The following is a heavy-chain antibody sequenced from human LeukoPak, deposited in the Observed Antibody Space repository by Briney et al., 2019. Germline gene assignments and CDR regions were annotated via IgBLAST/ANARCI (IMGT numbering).Heavy chain of an antibody. V-gene: IGHV4-38-2*02. D-gene: IGHD3-10*01. CDR1: GYSISSGYY. Sequence: SETLSLTCTVSGYSISSGYYWGWIRQPPGKGLEWIGSIYYSGSTYYNPSLKSRVTVSVDTSKNQFSLKLNSVTAADTAVYYCTVLGVIPVFDYWGQGTLVTVSS. CDR3: TVLGVIPVFDY. J-gene: IGHJ4*02. CDR2: IYYSGST.